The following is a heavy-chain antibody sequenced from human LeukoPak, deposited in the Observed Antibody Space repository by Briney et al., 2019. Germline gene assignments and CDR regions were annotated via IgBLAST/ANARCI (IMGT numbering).Heavy chain of an antibody. D-gene: IGHD3-22*01. Sequence: EASVKVSCKASGYTFTGYYTHWVRQAPGQGLEWMGWINPNSGGTNYAQKFQGRVTMTRDTSISTAYMEPSRLRSDDTAVYYCARSLPVHYYDSSGPYWFDPWGQGTLVTVSS. CDR1: GYTFTGYY. CDR2: INPNSGGT. V-gene: IGHV1-2*02. CDR3: ARSLPVHYYDSSGPYWFDP. J-gene: IGHJ5*02.